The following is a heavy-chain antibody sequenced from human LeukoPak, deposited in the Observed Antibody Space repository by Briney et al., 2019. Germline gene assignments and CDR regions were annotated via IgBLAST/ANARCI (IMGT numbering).Heavy chain of an antibody. V-gene: IGHV1-18*01. CDR3: ARETLLWFGEGGYFDL. CDR1: GYTFTSYG. CDR2: ISAYNGNT. J-gene: IGHJ2*01. D-gene: IGHD3-10*01. Sequence: ASVKVSCKASGYTFTSYGISWVRQAPGQGLEWMGWISAYNGNTNYAQKLQGRVTMTTDTSTSTAYMELRSLRSDDTAVCYCARETLLWFGEGGYFDLWGRGTLVTVSS.